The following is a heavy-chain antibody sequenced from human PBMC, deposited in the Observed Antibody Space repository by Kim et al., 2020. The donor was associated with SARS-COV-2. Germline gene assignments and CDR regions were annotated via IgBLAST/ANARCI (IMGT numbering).Heavy chain of an antibody. Sequence: SETLSLTCAVYGGSFSGYYWSWIRQPPGKGLEWIGEINHSGSTNYNPSLKSRVTISVDTSKNQFSLKLSSVTAVDTAVYYCARSGMVRGVIRYYYGMDVWGQGTTVTVSS. J-gene: IGHJ6*02. CDR2: INHSGST. CDR3: ARSGMVRGVIRYYYGMDV. D-gene: IGHD3-10*01. V-gene: IGHV4-34*01. CDR1: GGSFSGYY.